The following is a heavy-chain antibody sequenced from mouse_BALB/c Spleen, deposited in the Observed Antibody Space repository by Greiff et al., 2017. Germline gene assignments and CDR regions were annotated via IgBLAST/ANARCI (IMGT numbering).Heavy chain of an antibody. V-gene: IGHV5-9-4*01. Sequence: EVMLVESGGGLVKPGGSLKLSCAASGFTFSSYAMSWVRQSPEKRLEWVAEISSGGSYTYYPDTVTGRFTISRDNAKNNLYLQMSSLKSEDTAMYYCARGDSTGYYAMDYWGQGTSVTVSS. CDR2: ISSGGSYT. D-gene: IGHD2-5*01. J-gene: IGHJ4*01. CDR3: ARGDSTGYYAMDY. CDR1: GFTFSSYA.